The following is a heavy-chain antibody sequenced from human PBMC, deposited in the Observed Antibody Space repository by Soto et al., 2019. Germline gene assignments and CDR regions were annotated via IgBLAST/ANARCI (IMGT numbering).Heavy chain of an antibody. D-gene: IGHD5-12*01. CDR2: ISGSGGST. V-gene: IGHV3-23*01. J-gene: IGHJ4*02. Sequence: GGSLRLSCAASGFTFSSYAMSWVRQAPGKGLEWVSAISGSGGSTYYADSVKGRFTISRDNSKNTLYLQMNSLRAQDTAVYYCAKDPTSTTQSNYWGQGTLVTVSS. CDR1: GFTFSSYA. CDR3: AKDPTSTTQSNY.